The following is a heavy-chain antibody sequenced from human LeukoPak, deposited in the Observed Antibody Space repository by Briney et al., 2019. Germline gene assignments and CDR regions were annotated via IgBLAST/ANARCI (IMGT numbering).Heavy chain of an antibody. D-gene: IGHD6-13*01. J-gene: IGHJ4*02. CDR1: GFTFSSYG. CDR3: AKDGDIGAAGYYFDY. CDR2: ISNDGSDK. V-gene: IGHV3-30*18. Sequence: GGSLRLSCAASGFTFSSYGMHWARXAPGKXLEWVAVISNDGSDKYYGDYVKGRFTISRDNSKNTLYLQMNSLRAEDTAVYYCAKDGDIGAAGYYFDYWGQGTLVTVSS.